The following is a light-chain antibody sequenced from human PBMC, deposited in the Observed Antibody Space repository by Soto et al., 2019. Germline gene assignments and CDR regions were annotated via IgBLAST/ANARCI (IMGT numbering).Light chain of an antibody. CDR3: QKYNSARRT. CDR2: AAS. CDR1: QGISNY. Sequence: DIQMTQSPSSLSASVGDRVTITCQASQGISNYLAWYQQKPGKVPKLLIYAASTLQSGVPSRFSGSGSGTDFTLTISSLQPEDVATYYCQKYNSARRTFGQGTKVEIK. J-gene: IGKJ1*01. V-gene: IGKV1-27*01.